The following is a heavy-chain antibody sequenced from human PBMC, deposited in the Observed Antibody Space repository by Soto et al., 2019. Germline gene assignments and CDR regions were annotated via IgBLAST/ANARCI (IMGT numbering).Heavy chain of an antibody. J-gene: IGHJ6*02. D-gene: IGHD3-10*01. CDR1: GDSVSSNSAA. Sequence: SQTLSLPCAISGDSVSSNSAAWNWIRQSPSRGLEWLGRTYYRSKWYNDYAVSVKSRITINPDTSKNQFSLQLNPVTPEDTALYYCARAGYGSGSYYPYYYGMDVWGQGTTVTVSS. CDR3: ARAGYGSGSYYPYYYGMDV. V-gene: IGHV6-1*01. CDR2: TYYRSKWYN.